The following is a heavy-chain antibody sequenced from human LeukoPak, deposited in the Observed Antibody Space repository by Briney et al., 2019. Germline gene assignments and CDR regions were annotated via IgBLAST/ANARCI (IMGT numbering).Heavy chain of an antibody. CDR2: ISGSGGST. Sequence: PGGSLRLSCAASGFTFSSYAMSWVRQAPGKGLEWVSAISGSGGSTYYADSVKGRFTISRDNSKNTLYLQMNSLRAEDTAVYYCASQGTRTTGTTGMLSWGQGTLVTVSS. CDR1: GFTFSSYA. J-gene: IGHJ5*02. D-gene: IGHD1-1*01. CDR3: ASQGTRTTGTTGMLS. V-gene: IGHV3-23*01.